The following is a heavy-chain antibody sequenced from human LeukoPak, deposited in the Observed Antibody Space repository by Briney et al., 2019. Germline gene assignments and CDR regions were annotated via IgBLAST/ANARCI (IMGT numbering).Heavy chain of an antibody. J-gene: IGHJ6*02. CDR1: GFTFSSYA. CDR2: ISYDGSNK. V-gene: IGHV3-30-3*01. Sequence: GRSLRLSCAASGFTFSSYAMHWVRQAPGKGLGWVAVISYDGSNKYYADSVKGRFTISRDNSKNTLYLQMNSLRAEDTAVYYCARDKMERIQLWPTYDYYYYGMDVWGQGTTVTVSS. CDR3: ARDKMERIQLWPTYDYYYYGMDV. D-gene: IGHD5-18*01.